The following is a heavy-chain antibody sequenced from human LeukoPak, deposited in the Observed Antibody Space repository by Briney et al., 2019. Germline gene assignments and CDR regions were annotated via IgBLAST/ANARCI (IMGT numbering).Heavy chain of an antibody. V-gene: IGHV3-15*01. CDR3: TTGQRYYYGSGSLLS. J-gene: IGHJ4*02. D-gene: IGHD3-10*01. Sequence: GGSLRLSCAASGFTFSNAWMSWVRQAPGKGLEWVGRIKSKTDGGTTDYAAPVKGRFTISRDDSKNTLYLQMNSLKTEDTAVYYCTTGQRYYYGSGSLLSWGQGTLVTVSS. CDR2: IKSKTDGGTT. CDR1: GFTFSNAW.